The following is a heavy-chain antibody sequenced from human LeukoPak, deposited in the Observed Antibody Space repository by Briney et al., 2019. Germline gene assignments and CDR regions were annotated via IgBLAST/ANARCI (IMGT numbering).Heavy chain of an antibody. CDR3: ARGENDFWSGNFDY. Sequence: ASVKVSCKASGYTFTGYYMHWVRQAPGQGLEWMGWINPNSGGTNYAQKFQGRVTMTRDTSISTAYMELSRLRSDDTAVYYCARGENDFWSGNFDYWGQGTLSPSPQ. D-gene: IGHD3-3*01. CDR1: GYTFTGYY. V-gene: IGHV1-2*02. CDR2: INPNSGGT. J-gene: IGHJ4*02.